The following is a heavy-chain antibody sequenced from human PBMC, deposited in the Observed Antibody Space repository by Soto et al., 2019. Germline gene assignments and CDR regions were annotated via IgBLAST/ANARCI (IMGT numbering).Heavy chain of an antibody. J-gene: IGHJ4*02. D-gene: IGHD2-21*01. CDR1: GDTFGRNA. CDR2: IIPMFPTT. Sequence: QVQLVQSGAEVKRPGSSVKVSCTASGDTFGRNAIHWARQAPGQGLEWMGGIIPMFPTTSYAQKFKGRLTINADKSTSTAYMEMTRLRSEDTAVNYCARDGDSADYGYWGQGTLVTVSS. CDR3: ARDGDSADYGY. V-gene: IGHV1-69*06.